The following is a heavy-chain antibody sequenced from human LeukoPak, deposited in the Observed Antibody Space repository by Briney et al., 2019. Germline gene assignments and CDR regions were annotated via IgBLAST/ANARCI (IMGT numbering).Heavy chain of an antibody. CDR2: ISDSGGRT. CDR1: GFTFSIYA. CDR3: ARDGNPYCSGGNCFLDP. D-gene: IGHD2-15*01. Sequence: GGSLRLSCAASGFTFSIYAMSWVRRAPGKGLGWVSVISDSGGRTYYTDSVRGRLTISRDNSKNTVYLLMNSLRADDTAVYYCARDGNPYCSGGNCFLDPWGQGTLVTVSS. V-gene: IGHV3-23*01. J-gene: IGHJ5*02.